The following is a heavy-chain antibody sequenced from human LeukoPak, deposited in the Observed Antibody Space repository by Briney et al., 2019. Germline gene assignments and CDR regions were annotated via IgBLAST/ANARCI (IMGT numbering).Heavy chain of an antibody. CDR3: ASSFYYDSRDY. D-gene: IGHD3-22*01. J-gene: IGHJ4*02. Sequence: SETLSLTCAVYGGSFSGYYWSWIRQPPGKGLEWIGEITTSGSTNYGPSLKSRVSISIDTSKKKLSLRLTSVTAADSAVYYCASSFYYDSRDYWGQGTLVTVSS. CDR2: ITTSGST. V-gene: IGHV4-34*01. CDR1: GGSFSGYY.